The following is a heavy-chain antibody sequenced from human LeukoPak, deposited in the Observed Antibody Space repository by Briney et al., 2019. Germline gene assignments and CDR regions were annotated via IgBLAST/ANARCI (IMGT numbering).Heavy chain of an antibody. CDR2: ISYDGSNK. Sequence: GGSLRLSCAASGFTFTSCGMHWVRQAPGKGLEWVAVISYDGSNKYYADSVKGRFTISRDNSKNTLYLQMNSLRAEDTAVYYCAKVSPSGYDSDYFDYWGQGTLVTVSS. J-gene: IGHJ4*02. D-gene: IGHD5-12*01. CDR3: AKVSPSGYDSDYFDY. CDR1: GFTFTSCG. V-gene: IGHV3-30*18.